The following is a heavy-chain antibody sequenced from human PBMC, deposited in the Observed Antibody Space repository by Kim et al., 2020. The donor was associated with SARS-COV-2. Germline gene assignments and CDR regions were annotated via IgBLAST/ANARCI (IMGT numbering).Heavy chain of an antibody. V-gene: IGHV4-39*01. D-gene: IGHD6-13*01. Sequence: SLKMRVTISVDTSKTQCSLKLSSVTAADTAVYYCARHHIAAASNSIYFDYWGQGTLVTVSS. J-gene: IGHJ4*02. CDR3: ARHHIAAASNSIYFDY.